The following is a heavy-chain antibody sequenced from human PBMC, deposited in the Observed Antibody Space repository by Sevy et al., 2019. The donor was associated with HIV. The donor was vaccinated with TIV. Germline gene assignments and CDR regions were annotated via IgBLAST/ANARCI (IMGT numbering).Heavy chain of an antibody. CDR2: IYASGST. J-gene: IGHJ6*03. V-gene: IGHV4-61*02. CDR1: GGSISSGSYY. D-gene: IGHD3-10*01. CDR3: ARDRTYGSGSYYHPPGNYYMDV. Sequence: SETLSLTCTVSGGSISSGSYYWSWIRQPAGKGLEWIGRIYASGSTNYNPSLKSRVTISVDTSKNQFSLKLSSVTAADTAVYYCARDRTYGSGSYYHPPGNYYMDVWGKGTTVTVSS.